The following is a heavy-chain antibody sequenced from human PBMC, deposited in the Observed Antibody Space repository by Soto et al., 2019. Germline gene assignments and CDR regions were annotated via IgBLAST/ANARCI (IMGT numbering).Heavy chain of an antibody. CDR1: GYPVTAYY. CDR3: ARGGGVGVAGSAAFDM. J-gene: IGHJ3*02. V-gene: IGHV1-2*02. CDR2: INPATGAA. D-gene: IGHD3-3*01. Sequence: QLHLVQSGAVVKKPGASVTVSCSASGYPVTAYYMHWVRQAPGRGLEWMGGINPATGAAKYTQTCQGRGTMARDTSTSTVFMELGGLTSEDTAVFFCARGGGVGVAGSAAFDMWGQGTLVTVSS.